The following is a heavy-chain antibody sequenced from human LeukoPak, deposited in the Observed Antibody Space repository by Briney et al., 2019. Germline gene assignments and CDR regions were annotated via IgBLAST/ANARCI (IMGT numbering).Heavy chain of an antibody. V-gene: IGHV1-18*01. CDR3: ARGPTTVTTNYYYYGMDV. CDR1: GYTFTSYG. Sequence: ASVKVSCKASGYTFTSYGISWVRQAPGQGLEWMGWISAYNGNTNYAQKLQGRVTMTTDTSTSTASMELRSLRSDDTAVYYCARGPTTVTTNYYYYGMDVWGQGTTVTVSS. J-gene: IGHJ6*02. CDR2: ISAYNGNT. D-gene: IGHD4-17*01.